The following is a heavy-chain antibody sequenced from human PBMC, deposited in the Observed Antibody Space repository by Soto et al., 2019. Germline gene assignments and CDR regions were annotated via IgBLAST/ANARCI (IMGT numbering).Heavy chain of an antibody. J-gene: IGHJ4*02. Sequence: PGGSLRLSCAASGFTFSSYSMNWVRQAPGKGLEWVSYISSSSSTIYCADSVKGRFTISRGNAKNSLYLQMNSLRDEDTAVYYCAGRDYYDSSGYYFYWGQGTLVTVSS. CDR1: GFTFSSYS. V-gene: IGHV3-48*02. D-gene: IGHD3-22*01. CDR2: ISSSSSTI. CDR3: AGRDYYDSSGYYFY.